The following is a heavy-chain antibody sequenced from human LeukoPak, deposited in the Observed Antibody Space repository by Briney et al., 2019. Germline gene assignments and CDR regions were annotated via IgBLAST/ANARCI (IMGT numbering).Heavy chain of an antibody. Sequence: PSETLSLTCTVSGGSISSSSYYWGWIRQPPGKGLEWIGSIYYSGSTYYNPSLKSRVTISVDTSKNQFSLKLSSVTAADTAVYYCARRYYDFWSGYQDGDDAFDIWGQGTMVTVSS. CDR2: IYYSGST. V-gene: IGHV4-39*01. J-gene: IGHJ3*02. CDR3: ARRYYDFWSGYQDGDDAFDI. D-gene: IGHD3-3*01. CDR1: GGSISSSSYY.